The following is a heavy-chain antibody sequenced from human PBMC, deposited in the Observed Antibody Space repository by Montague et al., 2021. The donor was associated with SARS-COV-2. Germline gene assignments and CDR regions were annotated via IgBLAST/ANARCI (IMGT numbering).Heavy chain of an antibody. Sequence: TLSLTCTVSGGSISSGGYYWSWIRQHPGKGLEWIGYIYYSGSTNTTRSPKIRVTISVDTSKNQFSLKRSSVTAADTAVYYCARVEFDGGYDSVPLDVWGQGTTVTVSS. CDR2: IYYSGST. CDR1: GGSISSGGYY. J-gene: IGHJ6*02. V-gene: IGHV4-31*03. CDR3: ARVEFDGGYDSVPLDV. D-gene: IGHD5-12*01.